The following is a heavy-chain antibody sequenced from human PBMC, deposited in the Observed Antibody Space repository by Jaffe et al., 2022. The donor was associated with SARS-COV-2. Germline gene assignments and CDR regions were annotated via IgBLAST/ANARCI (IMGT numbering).Heavy chain of an antibody. V-gene: IGHV3-23*04. Sequence: EVQLVESGGGLVQPGGSLRLSCAASGFTFSDYAKSWVRQAPGKGLEWVSSISGNGDRTYYADSVKGRFTISRDNSKNTLYLQMNSLRVEDTALYYCAKDSGRGGYNYALPEYWGQGTLVTVSS. CDR2: ISGNGDRT. CDR1: GFTFSDYA. J-gene: IGHJ4*02. CDR3: AKDSGRGGYNYALPEY. D-gene: IGHD5-18*01.